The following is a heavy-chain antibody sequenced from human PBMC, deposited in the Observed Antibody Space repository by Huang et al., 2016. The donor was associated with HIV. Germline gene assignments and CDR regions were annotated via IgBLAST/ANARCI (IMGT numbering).Heavy chain of an antibody. V-gene: IGHV3-49*03. CDR3: ARDLNSSDSIIAVYY. Sequence: EVQLAESGGGLVQPGRSLRLSCTASGFTFGDYAMSWFRQAPGKGLEWVGFIRGKSYSGTTTSAASMRGRFTISRDDSKRVAYLQMNSLKIEDTAVYYCARDLNSSDSIIAVYYWGQGTLVTVSA. D-gene: IGHD2-15*01. CDR1: GFTFGDYA. J-gene: IGHJ4*02. CDR2: IRGKSYSGTT.